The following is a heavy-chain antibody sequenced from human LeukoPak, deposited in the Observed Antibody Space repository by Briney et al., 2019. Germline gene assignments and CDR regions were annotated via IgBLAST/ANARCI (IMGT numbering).Heavy chain of an antibody. CDR1: GFTFSSYA. CDR3: AKRRHYYGSGHYYRDP. D-gene: IGHD3-10*01. Sequence: PGGSLRLSCAASGFTFSSYAMSWVRQAPGKGLEWVSSISGSGTNTYYADSEKGRFTISRDNSRNLLFLQMSSLRVEDTAVYYCAKRRHYYGSGHYYRDPWGQGTLVTVSS. V-gene: IGHV3-23*01. CDR2: ISGSGTNT. J-gene: IGHJ5*02.